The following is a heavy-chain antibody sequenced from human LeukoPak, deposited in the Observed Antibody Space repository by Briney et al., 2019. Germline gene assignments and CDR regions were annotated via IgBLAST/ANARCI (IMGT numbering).Heavy chain of an antibody. CDR3: AKERAAAGTRGYFDY. J-gene: IGHJ4*02. CDR2: ISGSGGST. V-gene: IGHV3-23*01. CDR1: GFTFSSYA. D-gene: IGHD6-13*01. Sequence: GGSLRLSCAASGFTFSSYAMSWVRQAPGRGLEWVLAISGSGGSTYYADSVKGRFTISRDNSKNTLYLQMNSLRAEDTAVYYCAKERAAAGTRGYFDYWGQGTLVTVSS.